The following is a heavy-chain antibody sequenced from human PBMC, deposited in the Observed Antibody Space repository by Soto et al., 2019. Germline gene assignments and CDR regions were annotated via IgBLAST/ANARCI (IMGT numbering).Heavy chain of an antibody. CDR1: GYTFTSYA. J-gene: IGHJ5*02. Sequence: ASVKVSCKASGYTFTSYAMHWVRQAPGQRLEWMGWINAGNGNTKYSQKFQGRVTITRDTSASKAYMELSSLRSEDTAVYYCARGVVLAPWFDPWGQGTLVTVSS. CDR2: INAGNGNT. D-gene: IGHD3-10*01. V-gene: IGHV1-3*01. CDR3: ARGVVLAPWFDP.